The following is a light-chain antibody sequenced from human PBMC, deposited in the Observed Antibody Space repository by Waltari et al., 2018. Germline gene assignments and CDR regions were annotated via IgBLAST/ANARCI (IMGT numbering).Light chain of an antibody. Sequence: EIQLTQSPPTLAASVRDRVTITCRASQSITRWLAWYQQKPGRAPKLLIHEASNLVTGVTSRFSGTGSGTVFTLTISSLEPDDFATYYCQQFVGYPYTFGQGTKVETK. CDR2: EAS. V-gene: IGKV1-5*03. CDR1: QSITRW. J-gene: IGKJ2*01. CDR3: QQFVGYPYT.